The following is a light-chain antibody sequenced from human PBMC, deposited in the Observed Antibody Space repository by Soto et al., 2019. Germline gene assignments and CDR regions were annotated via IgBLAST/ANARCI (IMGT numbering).Light chain of an antibody. J-gene: IGKJ2*01. Sequence: EIVMTQSPATLSVSPGERATLSCRASESVSSNLAWYQQKPGQAPRLLIYAASTRATGIPARFSGSGSGTDFTLTISSLQSEDFAVYFCQQYYNWPPEYTFGQGTKLEIK. CDR2: AAS. V-gene: IGKV3-15*01. CDR1: ESVSSN. CDR3: QQYYNWPPEYT.